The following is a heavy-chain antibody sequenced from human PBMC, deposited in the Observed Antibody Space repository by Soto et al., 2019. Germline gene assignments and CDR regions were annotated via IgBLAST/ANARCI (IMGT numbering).Heavy chain of an antibody. Sequence: HVTLKESGPVLVKPTETLTLTCTVSGFSLSNGKVGVSWIRQPPGKALEWLAHIFSNDEKSYRTSLNSRLTTSEDTSKRQVVLTMTNVDPVDTATYYCARILFSRSVDGCYFYMDVWGKGTTVTVSS. CDR1: GFSLSNGKVG. CDR3: ARILFSRSVDGCYFYMDV. J-gene: IGHJ6*03. CDR2: IFSNDEK. V-gene: IGHV2-26*01. D-gene: IGHD6-19*01.